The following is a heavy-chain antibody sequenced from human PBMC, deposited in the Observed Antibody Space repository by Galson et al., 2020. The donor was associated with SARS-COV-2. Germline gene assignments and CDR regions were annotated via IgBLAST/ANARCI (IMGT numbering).Heavy chain of an antibody. D-gene: IGHD5-18*01. CDR3: ARHEKRVAAIGYGIGY. CDR1: GGSISSTGYY. Sequence: ETSETLSLTRTVSGGSISSTGYYWGWIRQHPGKGLEWIGCIYFTGSTYYNPSLKSRVTISVDTSKNQFSLRLTSVTAADTAVYYCARHEKRVAAIGYGIGYWGQGTLVTVSS. J-gene: IGHJ4*02. V-gene: IGHV4-39*01. CDR2: IYFTGST.